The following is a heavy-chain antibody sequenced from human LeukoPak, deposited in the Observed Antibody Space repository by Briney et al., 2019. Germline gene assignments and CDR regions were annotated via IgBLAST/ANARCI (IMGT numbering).Heavy chain of an antibody. Sequence: GGSLRLSCAASGFTFSSYSMNWVRQAPGKGLEWVSSISSSSSYIYYADSVKGRFTISRDNAKNSLYLQMNSLQAEDTAVYYCARAEMATITYPDYWGQGTPVTVSS. J-gene: IGHJ4*02. V-gene: IGHV3-21*01. CDR2: ISSSSSYI. CDR1: GFTFSSYS. D-gene: IGHD5-24*01. CDR3: ARAEMATITYPDY.